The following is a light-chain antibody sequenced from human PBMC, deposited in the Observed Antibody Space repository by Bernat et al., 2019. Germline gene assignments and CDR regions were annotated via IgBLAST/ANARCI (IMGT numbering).Light chain of an antibody. Sequence: EIVLTQSPATLSLSPGERATLSCRASQSISSYLAWYQQKPGQAPRLLIYEASNRATGLPARFSGSGSGTDFTLTISSLELEDFAVYYCQQRSNWPLTFGGGAKVEIK. CDR2: EAS. V-gene: IGKV3-11*01. CDR1: QSISSY. CDR3: QQRSNWPLT. J-gene: IGKJ4*01.